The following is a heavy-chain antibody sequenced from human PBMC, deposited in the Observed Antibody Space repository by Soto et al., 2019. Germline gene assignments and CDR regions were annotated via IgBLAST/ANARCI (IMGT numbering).Heavy chain of an antibody. J-gene: IGHJ4*02. D-gene: IGHD5-18*01. CDR1: GGSINSGGYC. CDR3: SRGILV. CDR2: ISYGGST. V-gene: IGHV4-31*03. Sequence: QVQLQESGPGLVKPSQTLSLTCTVSGGSINSGGYCWSWIRQHPGKGLDWIGCISYGGSTSYHPSLKSRVTISVDTSKNQFSLKLTSVTAGDTAVYYCSRGILVWGQGALITVSS.